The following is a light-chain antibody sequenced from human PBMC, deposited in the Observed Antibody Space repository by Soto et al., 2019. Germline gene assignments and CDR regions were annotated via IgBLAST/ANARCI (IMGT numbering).Light chain of an antibody. CDR2: AAS. CDR3: QQSFSSSWT. Sequence: DIQMTQSPASLSASIGDRVIITCRASQSISNYLNWYQHKPGRAPKFLIYAASSLQSGVPSRFNGSGSGTDFTLTISSLQREDFGTYFCQQSFSSSWTFGQGTKVE. J-gene: IGKJ1*01. CDR1: QSISNY. V-gene: IGKV1-39*01.